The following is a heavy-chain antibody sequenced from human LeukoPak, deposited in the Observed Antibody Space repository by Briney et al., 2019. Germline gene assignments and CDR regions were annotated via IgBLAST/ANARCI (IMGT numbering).Heavy chain of an antibody. V-gene: IGHV1-2*02. CDR1: GHTFTGYY. D-gene: IGHD2-8*01. J-gene: IGHJ4*02. CDR2: INPNSGGT. CDR3: ARDEGYCTNDVCLATIGHFDY. Sequence: GASVKVSCKASGHTFTGYYMHWVRQAPGQGLEWMGWINPNSGGTNYAQKFQGRVTMTRDTSISTSYMELSRLRSDDTAVYYCARDEGYCTNDVCLATIGHFDYWGQGTLVTVSS.